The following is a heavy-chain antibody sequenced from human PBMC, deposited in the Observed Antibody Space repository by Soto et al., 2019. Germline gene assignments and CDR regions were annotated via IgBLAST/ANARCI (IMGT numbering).Heavy chain of an antibody. V-gene: IGHV3-48*01. Sequence: GESLKISCAASGFTFSSYSMNWVRQAPGKGPEWVSYISSSSSTIYYADSVKGRFTISRDNAKNSLYLQMNSLRAEDTAVYYCARDRTRTRYSSSFPPTRERHPPVDIWGQGTLVTVYS. CDR2: ISSSSSTI. CDR3: ARDRTRTRYSSSFPPTRERHPPVDI. J-gene: IGHJ4*02. CDR1: GFTFSSYS. D-gene: IGHD6-6*01.